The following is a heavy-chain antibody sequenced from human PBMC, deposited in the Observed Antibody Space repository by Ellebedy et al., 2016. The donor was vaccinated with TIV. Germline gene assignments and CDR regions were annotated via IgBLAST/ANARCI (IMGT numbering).Heavy chain of an antibody. V-gene: IGHV3-23*01. CDR1: GFTFNKAW. CDR2: IVGSGA. CDR3: AKDRTPGDGYWVFDN. D-gene: IGHD5-18*01. J-gene: IGHJ4*02. Sequence: PGGSLRLSCAASGFTFNKAWMNWVRQAPGKGLEWVSGIVGSGAQKYADSVKGRFTISRDNSKRTVDLQMNSLRAEDTAVYFCAKDRTPGDGYWVFDNWGQGTLVSVSS.